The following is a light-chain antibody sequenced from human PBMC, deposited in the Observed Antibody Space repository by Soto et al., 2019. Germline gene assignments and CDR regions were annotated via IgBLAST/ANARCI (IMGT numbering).Light chain of an antibody. CDR1: SSNIGSNT. CDR3: AAWDDTLNGYV. V-gene: IGLV1-44*01. J-gene: IGLJ1*01. Sequence: QSVLTQPPSASGTPGQRVTISCSGSSSNIGSNTVNWYQQLSGTAPKLLIYSNDQRPSGVPDRFSGSKSGTSASLAISGLQSEDEADYYCAAWDDTLNGYVFGAGTKVT. CDR2: SND.